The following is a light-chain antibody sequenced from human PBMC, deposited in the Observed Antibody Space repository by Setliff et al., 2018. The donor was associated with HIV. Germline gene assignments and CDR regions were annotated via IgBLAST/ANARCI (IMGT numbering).Light chain of an antibody. CDR3: AAWDDSLHGSYV. CDR2: KND. J-gene: IGLJ1*01. V-gene: IGLV1-44*01. CDR1: SSNIGSNT. Sequence: QSVLAQPPSASGTPGQRVTISCSGSSSNIGSNTVTWYQQLPGTAPKLLIYKNDQRPSGVPDRFSGSQSGTSASLAISGLQSGDEADYYCAAWDDSLHGSYVFGAGTKVTVL.